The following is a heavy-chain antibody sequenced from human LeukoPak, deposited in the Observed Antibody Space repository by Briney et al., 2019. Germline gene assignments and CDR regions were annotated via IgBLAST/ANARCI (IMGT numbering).Heavy chain of an antibody. CDR2: ITNDGYNK. CDR1: GFTFSSYW. CDR3: ARDPVSVGFRINSDF. Sequence: GGSLRLSCAASGFTFSSYWMSWVRQAPGTGLEWVTLITNDGYNKYYTDSVKGRFTISRDNAKNTVYLQMNNLRVEDTAVYFCARDPVSVGFRINSDFWGQGTLVTVSS. D-gene: IGHD1-26*01. J-gene: IGHJ4*02. V-gene: IGHV3-30*03.